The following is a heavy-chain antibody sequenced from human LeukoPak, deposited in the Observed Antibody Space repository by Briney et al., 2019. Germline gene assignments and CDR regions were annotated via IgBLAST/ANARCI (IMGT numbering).Heavy chain of an antibody. Sequence: GGSLRLSCAASGFSVSTNYMNWVRQAPGKGLEWVSILYSGDSTYYADSVKGRFIVSRDKSKNTLYLQMNALRVEDTAVYYCARVGDHYHWYLDVWGRGTLVTVSS. J-gene: IGHJ2*01. CDR2: LYSGDST. CDR1: GFSVSTNY. CDR3: ARVGDHYHWYLDV. V-gene: IGHV3-53*01. D-gene: IGHD3-10*01.